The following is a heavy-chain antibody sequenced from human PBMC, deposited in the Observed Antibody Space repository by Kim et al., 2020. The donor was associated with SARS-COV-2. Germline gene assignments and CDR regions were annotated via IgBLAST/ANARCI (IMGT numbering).Heavy chain of an antibody. CDR2: IKQDGSEK. D-gene: IGHD6-13*01. CDR3: ARAPRSIAAADNYYYYGMDV. CDR1: GFTFSSYW. Sequence: GGSLRLSCAASGFTFSSYWMSWVRQAPGKGLEWVANIKQDGSEKYYVDSVKGRFTISRDNAKNSLYLQMNSLRAEDTAVYYCARAPRSIAAADNYYYYGMDVWGQGTTVTVSS. V-gene: IGHV3-7*01. J-gene: IGHJ6*02.